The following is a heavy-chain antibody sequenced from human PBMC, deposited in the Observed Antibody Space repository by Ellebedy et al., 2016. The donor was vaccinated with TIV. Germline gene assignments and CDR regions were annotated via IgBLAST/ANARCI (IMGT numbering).Heavy chain of an antibody. D-gene: IGHD6-13*01. J-gene: IGHJ4*02. V-gene: IGHV1-18*01. CDR3: ARADYSGSRYVFYY. CDR2: ISPYNGNT. Sequence: AASVKVSCKASGYAFISYGIIWLRQAPGQGLEWMGWISPYNGNTNYEQEFQGRVIMTTETSTNTAYLELRSLGSDDTAVYFCARADYSGSRYVFYYWGQGTLVTVSS. CDR1: GYAFISYG.